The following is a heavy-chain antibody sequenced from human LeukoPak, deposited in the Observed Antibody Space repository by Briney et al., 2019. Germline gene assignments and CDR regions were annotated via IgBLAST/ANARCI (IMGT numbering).Heavy chain of an antibody. V-gene: IGHV5-51*01. J-gene: IGHJ4*02. Sequence: GESLKISCKASGYSFTSYWIGWVRQKPGKGLEWVGIIYPGDSDTRYSPSFQGQVTISADKSISTAYLQWSSLKASDTAMYYCARHVIVGATTHFDYWGQGTLVTVSS. CDR1: GYSFTSYW. CDR2: IYPGDSDT. CDR3: ARHVIVGATTHFDY. D-gene: IGHD1-26*01.